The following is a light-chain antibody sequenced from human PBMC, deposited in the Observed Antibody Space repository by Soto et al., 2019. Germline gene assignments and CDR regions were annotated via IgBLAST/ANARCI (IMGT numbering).Light chain of an antibody. CDR2: DAS. V-gene: IGKV3-15*01. Sequence: EIVMTQSPATLSVSPGERATLSCRASQSVNSNLAWYRQKPGQAPRLLISDASTRATGVPARFSGSGSGTEFTLTISSLQSEDSGIYYCQQYNFWPPLTFGGGIKVDI. CDR1: QSVNSN. CDR3: QQYNFWPPLT. J-gene: IGKJ4*01.